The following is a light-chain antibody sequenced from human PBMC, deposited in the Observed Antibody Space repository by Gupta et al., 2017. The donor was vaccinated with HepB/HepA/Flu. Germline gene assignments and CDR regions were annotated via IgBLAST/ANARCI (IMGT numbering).Light chain of an antibody. CDR1: QSITTY. V-gene: IGKV1-39*01. CDR3: QQSHSNPHT. Sequence: DIHMIYSPPSLSASVVDRVTITYLSSQSITTYLNWYQQKPGKAPKLLISAAYNVQGGVPSRFGGSGSGTDFTLTMESLQSEDFATYYCQQSHSNPHTFGQGTRLEIK. CDR2: AAY. J-gene: IGKJ5*01.